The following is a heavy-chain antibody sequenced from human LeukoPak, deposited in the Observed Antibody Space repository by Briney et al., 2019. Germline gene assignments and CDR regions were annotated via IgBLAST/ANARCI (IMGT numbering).Heavy chain of an antibody. D-gene: IGHD3-9*01. J-gene: IGHJ6*02. V-gene: IGHV1-2*02. Sequence: ASVKVSCKASGYTFTGYYMHWVRQAPGQGLEWMGWINPNSGGTNYAQKFQGRVTMTRDTSISTAYMELSRLRSDDTAVYYCARDLHRRYFDCLLNGSRYYYGMDVWGQGTTVTVSS. CDR1: GYTFTGYY. CDR2: INPNSGGT. CDR3: ARDLHRRYFDCLLNGSRYYYGMDV.